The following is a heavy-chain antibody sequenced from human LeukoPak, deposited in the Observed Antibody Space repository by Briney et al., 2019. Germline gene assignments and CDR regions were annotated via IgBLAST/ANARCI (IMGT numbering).Heavy chain of an antibody. V-gene: IGHV3-11*04. J-gene: IGHJ4*02. CDR1: GFTFSDYY. Sequence: PGGSLRLSCAASGFTFSDYYMSWIRQAPGKGLEWVSYISSSDSTIYYADSVKGRFTISRDNAENSLYLQMNSLRAEDTAVYYCASVYDFWVLAYWGQGTLVTVSS. CDR2: ISSSDSTI. D-gene: IGHD3-3*01. CDR3: ASVYDFWVLAY.